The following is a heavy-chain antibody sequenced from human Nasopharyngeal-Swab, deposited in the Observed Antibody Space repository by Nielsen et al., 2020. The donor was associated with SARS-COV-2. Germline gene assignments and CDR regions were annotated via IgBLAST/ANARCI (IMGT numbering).Heavy chain of an antibody. CDR3: ASINATYSGSYLDY. V-gene: IGHV3-53*04. CDR2: IYSGDST. CDR1: GFTVSSNY. J-gene: IGHJ4*02. Sequence: GGSLRLSCAASGFTVSSNYMSWVRQAPGKGLEWVSVIYSGDSTYYADSVKGRFTISRHNSKNTLYLQMNSLRAEDTAVYYCASINATYSGSYLDYWGQGTLVTVSS. D-gene: IGHD1-26*01.